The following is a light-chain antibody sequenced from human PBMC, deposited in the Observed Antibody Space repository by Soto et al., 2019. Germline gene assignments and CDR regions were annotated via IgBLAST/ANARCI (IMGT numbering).Light chain of an antibody. CDR1: QSVSSSY. Sequence: EIVLTQSPGTLSLSPGERATLSCRASQSVSSSYLAWYQQKPGQAPRLLIYDASGRAPGIPDRFSGSGSGTDFTLTISRLEPEDFAVYYCQQYGSSPWTFGQGTKVEIK. V-gene: IGKV3-20*01. J-gene: IGKJ1*01. CDR2: DAS. CDR3: QQYGSSPWT.